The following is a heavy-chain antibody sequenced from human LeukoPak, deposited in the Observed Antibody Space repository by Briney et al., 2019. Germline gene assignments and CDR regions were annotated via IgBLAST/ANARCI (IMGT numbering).Heavy chain of an antibody. CDR3: ALKLRGAFDI. D-gene: IGHD1-26*01. CDR2: IIPIFGTA. V-gene: IGHV1-69*05. CDR1: GGTFSSYA. J-gene: IGHJ3*02. Sequence: GASVKVSCKASGGTFSSYAISWVRQAPGQGLEWMGGIIPIFGTANYAQKLQGRVTMTTDTSTSTAYMELRSLRSDDTAVYYCALKLRGAFDIWGQGTMVTVSS.